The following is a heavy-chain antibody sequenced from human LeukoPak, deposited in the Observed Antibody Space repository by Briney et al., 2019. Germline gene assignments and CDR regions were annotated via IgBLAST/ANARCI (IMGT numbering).Heavy chain of an antibody. D-gene: IGHD3-16*01. CDR2: INHSGST. Sequence: SETLSLTCAVYGGSFSGYYWSWIRQRPGKGLEWIGEINHSGSTNYNPSLKSRVTISVDTSKNQFSLKLSSVTAADTAVYYCARGRPAGRRGWFDPWGQGTLVTVSS. J-gene: IGHJ5*02. V-gene: IGHV4-34*01. CDR3: ARGRPAGRRGWFDP. CDR1: GGSFSGYY.